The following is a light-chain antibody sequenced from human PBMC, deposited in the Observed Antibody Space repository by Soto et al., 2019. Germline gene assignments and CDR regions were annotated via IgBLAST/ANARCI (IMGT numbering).Light chain of an antibody. V-gene: IGLV2-14*01. CDR2: EVS. J-gene: IGLJ1*01. CDR1: GSDVGGYNY. CDR3: ISYTSDSTYV. Sequence: QSAPTQPASVSGSPGQSITISCAGTGSDVGGYNYVSWYQQHPGKAPKLMIFEVSNRPSGVSNRFSGSKSGNTAALTISGLQVEDEAGYYCISYTSDSTYVFGAGTKLTVL.